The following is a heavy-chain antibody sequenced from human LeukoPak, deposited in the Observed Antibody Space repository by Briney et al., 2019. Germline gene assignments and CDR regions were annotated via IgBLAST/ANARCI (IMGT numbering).Heavy chain of an antibody. CDR3: ARHRQGYSYGLSYCDY. CDR2: IYYSGST. CDR1: AGSISSSSYY. J-gene: IGHJ4*02. Sequence: SQTLSLTCTVSAGSISSSSYYWGWIRHPPGKGLEWIGSIYYSGSTYYNPSLKSRVTISVHTSKNQFSLKLSSVTAADTAVYYCARHRQGYSYGLSYCDYWGQGTLVTVSS. D-gene: IGHD5-18*01. V-gene: IGHV4-39*01.